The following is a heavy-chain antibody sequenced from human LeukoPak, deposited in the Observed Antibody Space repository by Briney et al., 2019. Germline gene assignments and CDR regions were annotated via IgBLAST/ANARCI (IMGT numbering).Heavy chain of an antibody. CDR3: ARPGHGNYGPVGY. CDR1: GFSFSDYT. V-gene: IGHV3-30*04. D-gene: IGHD3-22*01. J-gene: IGHJ4*02. CDR2: ISNDGNNK. Sequence: HPGRSLRLSCAASGFSFSDYTMHWVRQAPGKGLEWVAFISNDGNNKYSADAVKCRFTISRDNSKNTLFLEMSNLRPEDTAVYYCARPGHGNYGPVGYWGQGTLVTVSS.